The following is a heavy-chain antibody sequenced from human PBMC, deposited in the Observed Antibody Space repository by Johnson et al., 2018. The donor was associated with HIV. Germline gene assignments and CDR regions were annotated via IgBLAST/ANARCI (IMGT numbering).Heavy chain of an antibody. V-gene: IGHV3-15*01. Sequence: QLVESGGDLVNPGGSLRLSCAASGFTFSDAWMNWVRQAPGKGLEWVGRLKSKTDGGTIDYAAPVKGRFTISRDGSKNTLYLHMNGLKTEDTGVYYCTTGLYWNDASDIWGRGTMVTVSS. CDR2: LKSKTDGGTI. CDR3: TTGLYWNDASDI. J-gene: IGHJ3*02. D-gene: IGHD1-1*01. CDR1: GFTFSDAW.